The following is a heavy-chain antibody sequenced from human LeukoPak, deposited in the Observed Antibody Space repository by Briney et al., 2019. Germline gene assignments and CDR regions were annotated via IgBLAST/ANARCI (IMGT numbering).Heavy chain of an antibody. Sequence: ASVTVSFKVSGYTLTELSMHWVRQAPGKGLEWMGAFDPEDGETIYEQKFQGRVTMTEDTSTDTAYMELSSLRSEDTAVYYCAAGLPPDWLPTDYWGQGTLVTVSS. CDR3: AAGLPPDWLPTDY. D-gene: IGHD3-9*01. CDR2: FDPEDGET. J-gene: IGHJ4*02. CDR1: GYTLTELS. V-gene: IGHV1-24*01.